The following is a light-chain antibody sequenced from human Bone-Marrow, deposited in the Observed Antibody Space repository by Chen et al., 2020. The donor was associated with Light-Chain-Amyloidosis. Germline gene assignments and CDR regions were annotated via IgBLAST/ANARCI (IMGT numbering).Light chain of an antibody. CDR2: DDS. J-gene: IGLJ3*02. CDR3: QVWDRSSDRPV. CDR1: NIASTS. V-gene: IGLV3-21*02. Sequence: YLLTQPSSVSVAPGQTATLACGGNNIASTSVHWYQQTPGQAPLRVVYDDSDRPSGIPGRWSGSNSGNTATLTISRVEAGDEANYYCQVWDRSSDRPVFGGGTKLTVL.